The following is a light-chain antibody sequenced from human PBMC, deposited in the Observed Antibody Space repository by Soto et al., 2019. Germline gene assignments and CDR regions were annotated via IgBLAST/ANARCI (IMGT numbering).Light chain of an antibody. CDR3: HQRSNWPPT. CDR2: DAS. J-gene: IGKJ4*01. V-gene: IGKV3-11*01. Sequence: DIVLTQSPATLSLSPGERATLSCRASQSVSSYLAWYQQKPGQAPRLLIYDASNRATGIPARFSGSGSGTDFTLTISSLQPEDFAVYYCHQRSNWPPTFGGGTKVDIK. CDR1: QSVSSY.